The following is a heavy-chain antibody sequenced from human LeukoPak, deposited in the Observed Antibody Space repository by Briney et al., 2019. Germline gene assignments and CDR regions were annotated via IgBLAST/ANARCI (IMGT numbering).Heavy chain of an antibody. D-gene: IGHD4/OR15-4a*01. J-gene: IGHJ4*02. Sequence: PGGSLRLPCATSGFTFSAHTMNWVRQGPMRGLEWVAYISSHGSGIYYADSVKGRFTISRDNANNSVYLQMNNLGVDDTAVYYCARGLTTSGPYYDYWGRGTQVTVSS. CDR3: ARGLTTSGPYYDY. CDR2: ISSHGSGI. V-gene: IGHV3-48*04. CDR1: GFTFSAHT.